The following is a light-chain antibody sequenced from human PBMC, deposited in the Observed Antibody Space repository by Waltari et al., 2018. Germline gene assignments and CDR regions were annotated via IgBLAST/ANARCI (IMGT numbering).Light chain of an antibody. Sequence: ELVMMHSPATLSVAPGERATLSCRASQSVSSNLAWYQQKPGQAPRLLIYGASTRATGIPARFSGSGSGTEFTLTISSLQSEDFAVYYCQQYNNWPPLTFGGGTKVEIK. J-gene: IGKJ4*01. CDR1: QSVSSN. CDR3: QQYNNWPPLT. CDR2: GAS. V-gene: IGKV3-15*01.